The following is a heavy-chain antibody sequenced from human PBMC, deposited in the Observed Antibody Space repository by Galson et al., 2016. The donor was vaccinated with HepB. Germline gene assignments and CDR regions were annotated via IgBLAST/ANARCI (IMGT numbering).Heavy chain of an antibody. V-gene: IGHV1-69*06. CDR2: IIPTFGTP. Sequence: SVKVSCKASGGTISGNTIRWVGQAPGQGLEWMGEIIPTFGTPDYAQKFQGRVTITADRSTGTAYVEVSSLRSEDTAVYYCATSSDGYNWDYWGQGTLVTVSS. CDR3: ATSSDGYNWDY. D-gene: IGHD5-24*01. J-gene: IGHJ4*02. CDR1: GGTISGNT.